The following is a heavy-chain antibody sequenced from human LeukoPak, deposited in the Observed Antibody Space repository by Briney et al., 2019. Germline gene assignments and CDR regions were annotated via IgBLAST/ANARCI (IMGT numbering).Heavy chain of an antibody. J-gene: IGHJ5*02. CDR1: GFTFRGHW. D-gene: IGHD3-3*02. V-gene: IGHV3-7*01. CDR3: ARGGAFLDT. CDR2: ISPDGSAK. Sequence: GGSLRLSCAAYGFTFRGHWMGWVRQVPGKGLQWVANISPDGSAKYYVDSMKGRFTISRDNAENSLYLHMNSLRDEDTAVYFCARGGAFLDTWGQGTLVTDCS.